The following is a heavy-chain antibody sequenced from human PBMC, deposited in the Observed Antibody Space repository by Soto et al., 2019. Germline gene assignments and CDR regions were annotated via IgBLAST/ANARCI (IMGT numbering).Heavy chain of an antibody. Sequence: SETLSLTCAVYGGSFSGYYWSWIRQPPGKGLEWIGEINHSGSTNYNPSLKSRVTISVDTSKNQFSLKLSSVTAADTAVYYCARGKLSDYVWGSYRYHFDYWGQGTVVTVPS. CDR1: GGSFSGYY. V-gene: IGHV4-34*01. CDR2: INHSGST. J-gene: IGHJ4*02. D-gene: IGHD3-16*02. CDR3: ARGKLSDYVWGSYRYHFDY.